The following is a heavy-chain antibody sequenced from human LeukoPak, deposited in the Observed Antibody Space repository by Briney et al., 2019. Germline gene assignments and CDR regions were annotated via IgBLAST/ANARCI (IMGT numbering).Heavy chain of an antibody. D-gene: IGHD2-2*01. V-gene: IGHV3-33*01. Sequence: GGSLRLSCAASGFTFSSYGMHWVRQAPGKGLEWVAVIWYDGSNKYYADSVKGRFTISRDNSKNTLYLQMNSLRAEDTAVYYCAFGIGVPAAPSVAWFDPWGQGTLVTVSS. CDR2: IWYDGSNK. CDR1: GFTFSSYG. J-gene: IGHJ5*02. CDR3: AFGIGVPAAPSVAWFDP.